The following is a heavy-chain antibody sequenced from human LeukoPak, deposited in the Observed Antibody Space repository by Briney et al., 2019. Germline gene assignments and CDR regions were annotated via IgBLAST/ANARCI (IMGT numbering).Heavy chain of an antibody. Sequence: PGGSLRLSCAASGFTVSSNYMSWVRQAPGKGLEWVSAISGSGGSTYYADSVKGRFTISRDNSKNTLYLQMNSLRAEDTAVYYCAKDVSSIDSYSSSWYEYGVFDYWGQGTLVTVSS. D-gene: IGHD6-13*01. CDR1: GFTVSSNY. J-gene: IGHJ4*02. V-gene: IGHV3-23*01. CDR2: ISGSGGST. CDR3: AKDVSSIDSYSSSWYEYGVFDY.